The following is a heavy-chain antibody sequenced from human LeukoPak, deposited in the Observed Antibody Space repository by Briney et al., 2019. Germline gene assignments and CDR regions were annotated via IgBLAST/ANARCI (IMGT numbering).Heavy chain of an antibody. CDR1: GFTVSSNY. J-gene: IGHJ4*02. D-gene: IGHD3-10*01. V-gene: IGHV3-23*01. Sequence: GGSLRLSCAASGFTVSSNYMSWVRQAPGKGLEWVSAIGGRDGSTYYADSVKGRFTISRDNSKNTLYVQMNSLRAEDTAVYYCAKGHHYGSGSLDYWGQGTLVTVSS. CDR3: AKGHHYGSGSLDY. CDR2: IGGRDGST.